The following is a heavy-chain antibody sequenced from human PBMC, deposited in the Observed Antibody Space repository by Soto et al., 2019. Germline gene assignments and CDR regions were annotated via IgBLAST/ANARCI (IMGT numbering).Heavy chain of an antibody. CDR3: AHSVDPLWPQPENYYYGMDV. Sequence: GSGPTLVNPTQTLTLTCTFSGFSLSTSGVGVGWIRQPPGKALEWLALIYWDDDKRYSPSLKSRLTITKDTSKNQVVLTMTNMDPVDTATYYCAHSVDPLWPQPENYYYGMDVWGQGTTVTVSS. CDR1: GFSLSTSGVG. D-gene: IGHD5-18*01. V-gene: IGHV2-5*02. CDR2: IYWDDDK. J-gene: IGHJ6*02.